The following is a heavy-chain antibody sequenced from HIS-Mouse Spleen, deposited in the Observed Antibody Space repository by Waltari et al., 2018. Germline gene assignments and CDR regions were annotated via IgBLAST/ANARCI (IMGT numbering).Heavy chain of an antibody. J-gene: IGHJ4*02. CDR1: GFTFSSYG. Sequence: QVQLVESGGGVVQPGRSLRRSCAASGFTFSSYGMRWVRQAPGMVLGCVAVRSYDGSNKDYAYSVKGRFTISRDNSKNTLYLQMNSLRAEDTAVYYCAKASSGWLDYWGQGTLVTVSS. CDR3: AKASSGWLDY. CDR2: RSYDGSNK. D-gene: IGHD6-19*01. V-gene: IGHV3-30*18.